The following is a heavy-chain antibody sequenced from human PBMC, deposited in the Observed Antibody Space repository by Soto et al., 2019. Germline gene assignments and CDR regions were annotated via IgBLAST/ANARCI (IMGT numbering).Heavy chain of an antibody. CDR1: GGSISRSNW. CDR2: IYHSGST. Sequence: SETLSLTCAVSGGSISRSNWWSWVRQPPGKGLEWIGEIYHSGSTSYNPSLNSRVTISVDKSKNQSSLKLSSVTAADTAVYYCSVELRYPQSDYWGQGTLVTVSS. J-gene: IGHJ4*02. CDR3: SVELRYPQSDY. V-gene: IGHV4-4*02. D-gene: IGHD1-7*01.